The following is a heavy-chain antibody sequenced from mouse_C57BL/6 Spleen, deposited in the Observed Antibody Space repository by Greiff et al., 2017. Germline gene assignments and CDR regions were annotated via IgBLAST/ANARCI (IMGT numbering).Heavy chain of an antibody. CDR1: GFSLTSYG. D-gene: IGHD2-3*01. CDR3: AKIVIYDGYYGYIDF. CDR2: IWSGGST. J-gene: IGHJ1*03. V-gene: IGHV2-5*01. Sequence: QVQLKESGPGLVQPSQSLSITCTVSGFSLTSYGVHWVRPSPGKGLEWLGVIWSGGSTDYNAAFMSRLSITKDNSKSQVFFKMNILQADDTAIYYFAKIVIYDGYYGYIDFWGTGTSGTVSS.